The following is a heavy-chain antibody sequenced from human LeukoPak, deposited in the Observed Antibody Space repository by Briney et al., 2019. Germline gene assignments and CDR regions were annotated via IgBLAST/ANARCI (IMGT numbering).Heavy chain of an antibody. CDR2: IVVGSGNT. V-gene: IGHV1-58*02. Sequence: ASVKVSCKASGFTFTSSAMQWVRQARGQRLEWIGWIVVGSGNTNYAQKFQERVTITRDMFTSTAYMELSSLRSEDTAVYYCAADYLVPAALDPWGQGTLVTVSS. D-gene: IGHD2-2*01. CDR3: AADYLVPAALDP. J-gene: IGHJ5*02. CDR1: GFTFTSSA.